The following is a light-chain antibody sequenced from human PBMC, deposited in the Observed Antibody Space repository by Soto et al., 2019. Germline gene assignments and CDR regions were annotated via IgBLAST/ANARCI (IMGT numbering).Light chain of an antibody. J-gene: IGLJ3*02. CDR3: CSYAGSSTWV. V-gene: IGLV2-11*01. Sequence: QSVLTQPRSVSGSPGQSVTFSCTGTGSDVGGYNYVSWYQHHPGKAPKLMIYDVSKRPSEVPDRFSGSKSGNTASLTISGLQAEDEADYYCCSYAGSSTWVFGGGTKLTVL. CDR2: DVS. CDR1: GSDVGGYNY.